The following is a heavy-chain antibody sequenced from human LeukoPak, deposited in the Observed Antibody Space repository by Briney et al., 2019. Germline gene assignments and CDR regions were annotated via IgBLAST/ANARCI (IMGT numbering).Heavy chain of an antibody. CDR3: AGSSPLRYYYYYGMDV. CDR2: INHSGST. CDR1: GGSFSGYY. Sequence: SETLSLTCAVYGGSFSGYYWSWIRQPPGKGLEWIGEINHSGSTNYNPSLKSRVTISVDTSKNQFSLKLSSVTAAGTAVYYCAGSSPLRYYYYYGMDVWGKGTTVTVSS. J-gene: IGHJ6*04. D-gene: IGHD6-13*01. V-gene: IGHV4-34*01.